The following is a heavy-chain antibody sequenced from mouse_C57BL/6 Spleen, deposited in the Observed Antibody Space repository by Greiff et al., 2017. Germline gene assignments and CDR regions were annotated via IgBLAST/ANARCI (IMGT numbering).Heavy chain of an antibody. J-gene: IGHJ4*01. V-gene: IGHV14-1*01. CDR1: GFNIKDYY. Sequence: EVQLQQSGAELVRPGASVKLSCTASGFNIKDYYMHWVKQRPEQGLEWIGRIDPEDGDPEYAPKFQGKATMTADTSSNPAYLQLSSLTSEDTAVYYCTRPYYDYPYYAMDYWGQGTSVTVSS. CDR3: TRPYYDYPYYAMDY. D-gene: IGHD2-4*01. CDR2: IDPEDGDP.